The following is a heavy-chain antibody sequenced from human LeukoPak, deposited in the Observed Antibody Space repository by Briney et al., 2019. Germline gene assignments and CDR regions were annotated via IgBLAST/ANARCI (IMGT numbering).Heavy chain of an antibody. D-gene: IGHD6-13*01. CDR2: IIPIFGTA. J-gene: IGHJ4*02. CDR1: GGTFSSYA. CDR3: ARDLGLRQQLVPVDY. Sequence: SVKVSCKASGGTFSSYAISWVRQAPGQGLEWMGGIIPIFGTANYAQKLQGRVTMTTDTSTSTAYMELRSLRPDDTAVYYCARDLGLRQQLVPVDYWGQGTLVTVSS. V-gene: IGHV1-69*05.